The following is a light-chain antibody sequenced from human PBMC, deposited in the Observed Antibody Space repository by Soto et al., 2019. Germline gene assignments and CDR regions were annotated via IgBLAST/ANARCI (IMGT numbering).Light chain of an antibody. CDR1: STDFVSYNR. V-gene: IGLV2-18*01. CDR3: SLYTSENTYV. Sequence: QSALTQPPSVSGSPGQSVTISCTGTSTDFVSYNRVSWYQQPPGTAPKLIIYEASNRPSGVPDRFSGSKSGNTASLTISGLQAADEADYYCSLYTSENTYVFGTGTKGTLL. J-gene: IGLJ1*01. CDR2: EAS.